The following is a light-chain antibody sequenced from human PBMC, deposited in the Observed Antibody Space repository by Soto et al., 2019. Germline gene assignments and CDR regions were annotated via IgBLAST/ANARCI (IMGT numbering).Light chain of an antibody. Sequence: DIQMTQYTSTLSASVGDRVTITCRARQTISIWLAWYQQKPGKAPKLLIYDAVTLQNGVPSRFSGGGSGSAFTLTISSLQPEDFATYYCLQDYNYPRTFGPGTKVDV. CDR3: LQDYNYPRT. CDR2: DAV. V-gene: IGKV1-5*01. CDR1: QTISIW. J-gene: IGKJ3*01.